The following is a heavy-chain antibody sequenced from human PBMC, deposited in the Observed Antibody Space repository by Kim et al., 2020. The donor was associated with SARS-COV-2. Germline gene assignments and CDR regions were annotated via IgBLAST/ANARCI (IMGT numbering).Heavy chain of an antibody. CDR2: ISSSSSTI. CDR1: GFTFRSYS. V-gene: IGHV3-48*04. D-gene: IGHD6-13*01. Sequence: GGSLRLSCAASGFTFRSYSMNWVRQAPGKGLEWVSYISSSSSTIYYADSVKGRFTISRDNAKNSLYLQMNSLRAEDTAVYYCARDVPYSSSWYFTYYYYGMDVWGQGTTVTVSS. CDR3: ARDVPYSSSWYFTYYYYGMDV. J-gene: IGHJ6*02.